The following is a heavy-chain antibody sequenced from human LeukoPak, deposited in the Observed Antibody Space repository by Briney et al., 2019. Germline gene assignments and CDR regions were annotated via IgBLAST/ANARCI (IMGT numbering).Heavy chain of an antibody. CDR3: AKQGPVAGQFDY. CDR2: ISWNSGSI. V-gene: IGHV3-9*01. CDR1: GFTFDDYA. J-gene: IGHJ4*02. D-gene: IGHD6-19*01. Sequence: GGSLRLSCAASGFTFDDYAMHWVRQAPGKGLEWVSGISWNSGSIGYADSVKGRFTISRDNAKNSPYLQMNSLRAEDTALYYCAKQGPVAGQFDYWGQGTLVTVSS.